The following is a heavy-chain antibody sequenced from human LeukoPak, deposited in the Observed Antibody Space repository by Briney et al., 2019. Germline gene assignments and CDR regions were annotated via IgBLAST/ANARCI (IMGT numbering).Heavy chain of an antibody. D-gene: IGHD3-22*01. CDR3: ATRPRDSSGYYLGAFDA. CDR2: IGASGAET. Sequence: GGSLRLSCEASGFIFSTYAMAWVRQAPGKGLDWVSVIGASGAETYYSDSAKGRFTVSRDNSKDTLFLHMSSLRAEDTAVYFCATRPRDSSGYYLGAFDAWGQGTTVIVSS. CDR1: GFIFSTYA. J-gene: IGHJ3*01. V-gene: IGHV3-23*01.